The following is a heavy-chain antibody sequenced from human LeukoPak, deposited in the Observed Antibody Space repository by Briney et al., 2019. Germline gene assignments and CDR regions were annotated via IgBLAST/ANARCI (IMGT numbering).Heavy chain of an antibody. Sequence: PGGSLRLSCAGSGFTFSGHSMDWVRQAPGKGLEWVACISNNGSYSTSADSVKGLFTISRDNAKNSLYLQMNSLRAEDTAVYYCARGDVGSVDAFDIWGQGTMVTVSS. CDR1: GFTFSGHS. CDR3: ARGDVGSVDAFDI. CDR2: ISNNGSYS. J-gene: IGHJ3*02. V-gene: IGHV3-21*01. D-gene: IGHD6-25*01.